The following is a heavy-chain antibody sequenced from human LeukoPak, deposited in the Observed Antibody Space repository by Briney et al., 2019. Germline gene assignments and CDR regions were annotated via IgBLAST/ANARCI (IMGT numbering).Heavy chain of an antibody. D-gene: IGHD3-22*01. CDR3: AWVPMDSSGSGDY. CDR2: IIPILGIA. Sequence: SVKVSCKASGGTFSSYAISWVQQAPGQGLEWMGRIIPILGIANYAQKFQGRVTITADKSTSTAYMELSSLRSEDTAVYYCAWVPMDSSGSGDYWGQGTLVTVSS. CDR1: GGTFSSYA. V-gene: IGHV1-69*04. J-gene: IGHJ4*02.